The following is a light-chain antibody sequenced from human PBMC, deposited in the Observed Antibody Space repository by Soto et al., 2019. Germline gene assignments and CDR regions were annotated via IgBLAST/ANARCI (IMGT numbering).Light chain of an antibody. J-gene: IGLJ1*01. CDR1: SSDVGGYNY. CDR2: DVS. CDR3: SSYTSSSTNV. Sequence: QSALTQPASVSGSPGQSITISCTGTSSDVGGYNYVSWYQQHPGKAPKVMIYDVSKRPSGVSNRFSGSKSGNTASLTISGLQAEDEADYYCSSYTSSSTNVFGTGTKVTVL. V-gene: IGLV2-14*01.